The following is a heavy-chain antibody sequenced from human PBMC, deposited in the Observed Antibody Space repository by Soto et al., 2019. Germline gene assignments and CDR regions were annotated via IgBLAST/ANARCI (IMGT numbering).Heavy chain of an antibody. CDR2: IYYSGST. J-gene: IGHJ6*02. Sequence: SETLSLTCTVSGGSMSSSNYYWGWIRQPPGKGLEWIGSIYYSGSTYYNPSLKSRVTISVDTSKKQFSLKMSSVIAADTAVYYCARRGTCSGSPSCGMDVWGQGTTVTVSS. V-gene: IGHV4-39*01. CDR3: ARRGTCSGSPSCGMDV. D-gene: IGHD3-10*02. CDR1: GGSMSSSNYY.